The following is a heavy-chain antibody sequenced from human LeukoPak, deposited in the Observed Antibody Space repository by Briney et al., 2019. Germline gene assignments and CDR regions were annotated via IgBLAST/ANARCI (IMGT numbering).Heavy chain of an antibody. CDR1: GYSLTELS. CDR3: AAGEWEQLLNY. Sequence: ASVKVSCKVSGYSLTELSMHWVRQAPGKGPEWMGGFDPADGEIIYPQKFQGRVTMTEDTSSDTAYMELSGLRFEDTAVYHCAAGEWEQLLNYWGQGTLVTVSS. J-gene: IGHJ4*02. CDR2: FDPADGEI. D-gene: IGHD1/OR15-1a*01. V-gene: IGHV1-24*01.